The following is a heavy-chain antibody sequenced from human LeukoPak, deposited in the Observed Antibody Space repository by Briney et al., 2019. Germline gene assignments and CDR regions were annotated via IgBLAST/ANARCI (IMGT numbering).Heavy chain of an antibody. J-gene: IGHJ5*02. CDR3: ARRHQLLPSPWFDP. Sequence: ASVKVSCKASGYTFTSYYMHWVRQAPGQGLEWMGIINPSGGSTSYAQKFQGRVTITADESTSTAYMELSSLRSEDTAVYYCARRHQLLPSPWFDPWGQGTLVTVSS. CDR2: INPSGGST. CDR1: GYTFTSYY. D-gene: IGHD2-2*01. V-gene: IGHV1-46*01.